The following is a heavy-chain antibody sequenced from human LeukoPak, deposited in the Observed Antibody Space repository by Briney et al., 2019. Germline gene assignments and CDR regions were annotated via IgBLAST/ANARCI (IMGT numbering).Heavy chain of an antibody. CDR3: ARDRGNYYDSSGYPNGPGY. D-gene: IGHD3-22*01. CDR2: IYYSGST. CDR1: GGSISSSSYY. Sequence: PSETLSLTCTVSGGSISSSSYYWGWIRQPPGKGLEWLGCIYYSGSTYYNPSLKSQVTISVDTSKNQFSLKLSSVTAADTAVYYCARDRGNYYDSSGYPNGPGYWGQGTLVTVSS. J-gene: IGHJ4*02. V-gene: IGHV4-39*07.